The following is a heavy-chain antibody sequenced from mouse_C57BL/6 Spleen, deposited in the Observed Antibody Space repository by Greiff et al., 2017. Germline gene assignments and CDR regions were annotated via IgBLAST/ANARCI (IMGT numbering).Heavy chain of an antibody. Sequence: VQLQQSGAELVKPGASVKISCKASGYAFSSYWMNWVKQRPGKGLEWIGQIYPGDGDTNYNGKFKGKATLTADKSSSTAYMQLSSLTSEDSAVYFCARKRDFYGSSLFAYWGQGTLVTVSA. V-gene: IGHV1-80*01. J-gene: IGHJ3*01. CDR2: IYPGDGDT. CDR3: ARKRDFYGSSLFAY. CDR1: GYAFSSYW. D-gene: IGHD1-1*01.